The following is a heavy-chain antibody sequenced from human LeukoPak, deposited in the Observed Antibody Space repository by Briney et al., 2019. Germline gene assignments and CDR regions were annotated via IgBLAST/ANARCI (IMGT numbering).Heavy chain of an antibody. CDR2: IDPSDSYT. J-gene: IGHJ4*02. CDR3: ARHDPGAGYSSSWYGYYFDY. V-gene: IGHV5-10-1*01. Sequence: GESLRISCKGSGSPFTSYWISWVRQLPGKGLEWMGRIDPSDSYTNYSPSFQGHVTISADKSISTAYLQWSSLKASDTAMYYCARHDPGAGYSSSWYGYYFDYWGQGTLVTVSS. CDR1: GSPFTSYW. D-gene: IGHD6-13*01.